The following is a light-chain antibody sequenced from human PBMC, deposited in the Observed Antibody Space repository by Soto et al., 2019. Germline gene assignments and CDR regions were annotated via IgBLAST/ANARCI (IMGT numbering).Light chain of an antibody. J-gene: IGKJ1*01. Sequence: DIVMTQSPDFLAVSLGERATINCKSSQSVLYSADNKNYLAWYQQKPGQPPKLLIYWASTRESGVPDRFSGSGSGTDFTLTISSLQAEDVAVYYCQQYYSTPWTFGQGTNVEIK. CDR2: WAS. V-gene: IGKV4-1*01. CDR3: QQYYSTPWT. CDR1: QSVLYSADNKNY.